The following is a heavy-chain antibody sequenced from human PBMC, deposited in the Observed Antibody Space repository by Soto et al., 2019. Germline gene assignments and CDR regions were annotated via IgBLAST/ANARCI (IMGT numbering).Heavy chain of an antibody. J-gene: IGHJ4*02. CDR1: GFTFSSYG. CDR2: IWYDGSNK. CDR3: ARDGEYCTNGVCYGNYFDY. V-gene: IGHV3-33*01. D-gene: IGHD2-8*01. Sequence: GGSLRLSCAASGFTFSSYGMHWVRQAPGKGLEWVAVIWYDGSNKYYTDSVKGRFTISRDNSKNTLYLQMNSLRAEDTAVYYCARDGEYCTNGVCYGNYFDYWGQGTLVTVSS.